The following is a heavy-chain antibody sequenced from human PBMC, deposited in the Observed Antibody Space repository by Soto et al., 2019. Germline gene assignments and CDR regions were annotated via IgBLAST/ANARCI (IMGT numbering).Heavy chain of an antibody. D-gene: IGHD3-22*01. CDR3: ARPAFYYYDSSGYYDLGAFDI. CDR1: GYSFTSYW. V-gene: IGHV5-51*01. J-gene: IGHJ3*02. CDR2: IYPGDSDT. Sequence: GESLKISCKGSGYSFTSYWIGWVRQMPGKGLEWMGIIYPGDSDTRYSPSFQGQVTISADKSISTAYLQWSSLKASDTAMYYCARPAFYYYDSSGYYDLGAFDIWGQGKMVTVSS.